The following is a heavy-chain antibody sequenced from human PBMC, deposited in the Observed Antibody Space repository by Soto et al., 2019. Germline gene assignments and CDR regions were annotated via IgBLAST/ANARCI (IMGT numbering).Heavy chain of an antibody. CDR1: RFTFSSYG. CDR2: ISGDGRDT. V-gene: IGHV3-30*18. J-gene: IGHJ4*02. D-gene: IGHD6-19*01. CDR3: VQGMAVARQWLGY. Sequence: QVQLVESGGGVVQPERSLRLSCAASRFTFSSYGMHWVRQAPGKGLEWVAAISGDGRDTYYGDSVKGRFTISRDNSRNTLYVQMNSLRVEDTAVYYCVQGMAVARQWLGYWGQGTLVTVSS.